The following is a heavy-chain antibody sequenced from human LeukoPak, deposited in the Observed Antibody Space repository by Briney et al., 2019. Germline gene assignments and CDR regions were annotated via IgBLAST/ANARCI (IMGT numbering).Heavy chain of an antibody. D-gene: IGHD6-13*01. Sequence: PSETLSLTCTVSGGSISSYYWSWIRQPPGKRLEWIGYIYYSGSTNYNPSLKSRVTISVDTSKNQFSLKLSSVTAADTAVYYCAREYSSSWYAYNWFDPWGQGTLVTVSS. V-gene: IGHV4-59*01. CDR2: IYYSGST. CDR1: GGSISSYY. CDR3: AREYSSSWYAYNWFDP. J-gene: IGHJ5*02.